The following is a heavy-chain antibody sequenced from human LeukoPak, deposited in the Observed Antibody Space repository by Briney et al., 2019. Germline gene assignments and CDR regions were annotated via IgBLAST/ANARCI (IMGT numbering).Heavy chain of an antibody. CDR2: MHSGGGT. CDR3: ARDYYGSGSGHYYYMDV. V-gene: IGHV3-53*01. J-gene: IGHJ6*03. CDR1: GFTVINNY. D-gene: IGHD3-10*01. Sequence: GGSLRLSCAASGFTVINNYMTWVRQAPGKGLEWVSSMHSGGGTYYADSVKGRFTISRDNSKNTLYLQMNSLRAEDTAVYFCARDYYGSGSGHYYYMDVWGEGTSVTVSS.